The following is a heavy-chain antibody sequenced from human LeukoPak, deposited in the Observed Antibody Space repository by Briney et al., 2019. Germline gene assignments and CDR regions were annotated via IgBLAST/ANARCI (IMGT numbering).Heavy chain of an antibody. J-gene: IGHJ4*02. V-gene: IGHV3-23*01. Sequence: PGGSLRLSCAASGFTFDDYAMHWVRQAPGKGLEWVSAISGSGGSTCYADSVKGRFTISRDNSKNTLYLQMNSLRAEDTAVYYWARYYDFWSGWPFDYWGQGALVTVSS. CDR2: ISGSGGST. CDR3: ARYYDFWSGWPFDY. CDR1: GFTFDDYA. D-gene: IGHD3-3*01.